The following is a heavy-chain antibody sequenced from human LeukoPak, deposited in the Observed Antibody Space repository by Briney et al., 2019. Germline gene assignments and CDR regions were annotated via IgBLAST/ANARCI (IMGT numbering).Heavy chain of an antibody. CDR1: GFTFSSYA. D-gene: IGHD6-19*01. CDR2: ISGSGGST. J-gene: IGHJ4*02. V-gene: IGHV3-23*01. Sequence: GGSLRLSCAASGFTFSSYAMSWVRQAPGKGLEWVSAISGSGGSTYYADSVKGRFTISRDNSRNSLYLQMNTLRADDTAVYYCARGRGWTYDSWGRGTLVTVSS. CDR3: ARGRGWTYDS.